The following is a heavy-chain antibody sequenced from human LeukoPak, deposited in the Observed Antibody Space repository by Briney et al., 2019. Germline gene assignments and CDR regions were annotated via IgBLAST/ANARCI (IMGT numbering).Heavy chain of an antibody. J-gene: IGHJ5*02. CDR3: AKNWVASSWFNWFDP. Sequence: GGSLRLSCAASGFTFSSYAMSWVRQAPGKGLEWVSATSGSGGSTYYADSVKGRFTISRDNAKNTLYLQMNSLRAEDTAVYYCAKNWVASSWFNWFDPWGQGTLVTVSS. D-gene: IGHD6-13*01. CDR1: GFTFSSYA. V-gene: IGHV3-23*01. CDR2: TSGSGGST.